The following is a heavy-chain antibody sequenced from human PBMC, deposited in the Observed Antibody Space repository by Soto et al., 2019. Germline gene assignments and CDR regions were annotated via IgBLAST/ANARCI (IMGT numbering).Heavy chain of an antibody. J-gene: IGHJ4*02. Sequence: GGSLRLSCEASGFTFSRVSMNWVRRVPGKGLEWVASISSGSSDTWYADSVKGRFIISRDNAQHSLFLQRNTLRPEDTAMYYCARVAYWGPGTQVTVSS. CDR3: ARVAY. CDR1: GFTFSRVS. CDR2: ISSGSSDT. V-gene: IGHV3-21*01.